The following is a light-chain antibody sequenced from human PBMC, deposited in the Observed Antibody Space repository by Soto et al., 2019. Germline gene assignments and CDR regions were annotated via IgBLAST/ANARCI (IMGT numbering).Light chain of an antibody. V-gene: IGLV2-14*01. CDR3: TSFSTGSSYVI. J-gene: IGLJ2*01. CDR1: SSDVGNYNY. CDR2: QVT. Sequence: QSALTQPASVSGSPEQSITISCTGTSSDVGNYNYVSWYQETPGEAPRLIIYQVTNRPSGVSNRYSGSKSGNTASLTISGLQADDEADYYCTSFSTGSSYVIFGGGTKVTVL.